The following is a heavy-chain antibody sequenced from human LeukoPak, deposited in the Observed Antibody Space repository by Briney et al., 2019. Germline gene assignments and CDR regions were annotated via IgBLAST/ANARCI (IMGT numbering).Heavy chain of an antibody. CDR1: GFTFSSYA. CDR3: AGFHDYGRNAARDY. D-gene: IGHD4-23*01. V-gene: IGHV3-30*04. Sequence: GGSLRLSCAASGFTFSSYAMHWVRQAPGKGLEWVAVISYDGSNKYYADSVKGRFTISRDNSKNTLYLQMNSLRAEDTAVYYCAGFHDYGRNAARDYWGQGTVVTVSS. CDR2: ISYDGSNK. J-gene: IGHJ4*02.